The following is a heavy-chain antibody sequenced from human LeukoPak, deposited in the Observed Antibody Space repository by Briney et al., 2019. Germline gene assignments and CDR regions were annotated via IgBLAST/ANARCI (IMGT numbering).Heavy chain of an antibody. CDR3: ARDKAAAGLRTFDY. CDR1: GGSFSGYY. J-gene: IGHJ4*02. CDR2: INHSGST. D-gene: IGHD6-13*01. Sequence: SETLSLTCAVYGGSFSGYYWSWIRQPPGKGLEWIGEINHSGSTNYNPSLKSRFTISVDTSKNQISLKLSSVTAADTAVYYCARDKAAAGLRTFDYWGQGILVTVSS. V-gene: IGHV4-34*01.